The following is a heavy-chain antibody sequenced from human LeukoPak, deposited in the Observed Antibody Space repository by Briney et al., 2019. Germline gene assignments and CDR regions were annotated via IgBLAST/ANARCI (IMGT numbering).Heavy chain of an antibody. CDR3: ARLISRGVFDY. CDR1: GGTFSSYA. Sequence: SVKVSCKASGGTFSSYAISWVRQAPGQRLEWMGRIIPILGIANYAQKFQGRVTITADKSTSTAYMELSSLRSEDTAVYYCARLISRGVFDYWSQGTLVTVSS. D-gene: IGHD3-10*01. V-gene: IGHV1-69*04. J-gene: IGHJ4*02. CDR2: IIPILGIA.